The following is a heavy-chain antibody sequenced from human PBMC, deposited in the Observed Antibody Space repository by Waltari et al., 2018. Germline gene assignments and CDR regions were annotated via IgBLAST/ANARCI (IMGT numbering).Heavy chain of an antibody. Sequence: EVQLVQSGAEVKKPGATVKISCKVSGYTFTDYYMHWVQQAPGKGLEWMGLVDPEDGETIYAEKFQGRVTITADTSTDTAYMELSSLRSEDTAVYYCATDRIAARRAGYYGMDVWGQGTTVTVSS. J-gene: IGHJ6*02. CDR2: VDPEDGET. CDR1: GYTFTDYY. V-gene: IGHV1-69-2*01. CDR3: ATDRIAARRAGYYGMDV. D-gene: IGHD6-6*01.